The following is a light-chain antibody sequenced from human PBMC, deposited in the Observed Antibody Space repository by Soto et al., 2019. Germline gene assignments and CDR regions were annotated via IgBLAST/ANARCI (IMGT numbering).Light chain of an antibody. CDR3: QQYTGPPTT. CDR2: GAS. Sequence: EIVLAQSPATLSFSPGERATLSCGASHSVSTNYLAWYQQKPGLAPRLLIYGASSTATGISDRFSGSGSGIDFTLTITRLEPEDSAVYFCQQYTGPPTTFGQGTRLENK. CDR1: HSVSTNY. V-gene: IGKV3D-20*01. J-gene: IGKJ5*01.